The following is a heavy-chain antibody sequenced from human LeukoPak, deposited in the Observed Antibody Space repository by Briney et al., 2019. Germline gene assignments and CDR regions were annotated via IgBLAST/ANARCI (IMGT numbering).Heavy chain of an antibody. Sequence: PGRSLRLSCAVPGFIFSDYGFHWVRQAPGKGLEWVAVTRFDGSIKQYADSVKGRFTISRDDSKNTLYLQMNILKSEDTAVYYCARWGGTRQYYFDYWGQGTLVTVSS. D-gene: IGHD1-1*01. CDR1: GFIFSDYG. CDR2: TRFDGSIK. V-gene: IGHV3-33*01. CDR3: ARWGGTRQYYFDY. J-gene: IGHJ4*02.